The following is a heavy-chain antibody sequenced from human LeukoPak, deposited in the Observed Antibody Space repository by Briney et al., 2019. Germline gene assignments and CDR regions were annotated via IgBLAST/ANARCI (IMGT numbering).Heavy chain of an antibody. CDR3: ARASRGDSIYYGMDV. D-gene: IGHD4-17*01. V-gene: IGHV3-53*01. J-gene: IGHJ6*02. CDR1: GFTVSSNY. Sequence: GGSLRLSCAASGFTVSSNYMSWVRQAPGKGLEWVSVIYSGGSTYYADSVKGRFTISRDNSKNTLYLQMNSLRAEDTAVYYCARASRGDSIYYGMDVWGQGTTVTVSS. CDR2: IYSGGST.